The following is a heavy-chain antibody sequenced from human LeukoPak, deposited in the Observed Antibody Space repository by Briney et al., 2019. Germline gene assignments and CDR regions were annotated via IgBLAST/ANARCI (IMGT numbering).Heavy chain of an antibody. V-gene: IGHV1-18*01. CDR1: GYTFTSYG. Sequence: ASVKVSCKASGYTFTSYGISWVRQAPGQGLEWMGWISAYNGNTNYAQKLQGRVTMTTDTSTSTAYMELRSLRSDDTAVYYCASYLQPDSSSWYGSLTFDIWGQGTMVTVSS. CDR2: ISAYNGNT. CDR3: ASYLQPDSSSWYGSLTFDI. D-gene: IGHD6-13*01. J-gene: IGHJ3*02.